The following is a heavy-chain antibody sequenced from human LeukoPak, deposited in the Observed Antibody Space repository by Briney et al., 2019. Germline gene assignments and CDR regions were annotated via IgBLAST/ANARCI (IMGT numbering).Heavy chain of an antibody. J-gene: IGHJ5*02. CDR3: ARGEGSGYYNWFDP. Sequence: PGGSLRLSCAASGVTFSDYYMSWIRQAPGKGLEWVSYISSSGSTIYYADSVKGRFTISRDNAKNSLYLQMNSLRAEDTAVYYCARGEGSGYYNWFDPWGQGTLVTVSS. CDR2: ISSSGSTI. V-gene: IGHV3-11*01. CDR1: GVTFSDYY. D-gene: IGHD3-22*01.